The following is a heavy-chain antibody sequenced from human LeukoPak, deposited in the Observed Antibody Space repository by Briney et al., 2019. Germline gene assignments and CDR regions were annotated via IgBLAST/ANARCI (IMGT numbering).Heavy chain of an antibody. V-gene: IGHV4-39*07. D-gene: IGHD2-2*01. CDR3: ATASTSFRVFDY. CDR2: IYYSGST. Sequence: SETLSLTCTVSGGSISSSSYYWGWIRQPPGKGLEWIGSIYYSGSTYYNPSLKSRVTISVDTSKNQSSLKLSSVTAADTAVYYCATASTSFRVFDYWGQGTLVTVSS. J-gene: IGHJ4*02. CDR1: GGSISSSSYY.